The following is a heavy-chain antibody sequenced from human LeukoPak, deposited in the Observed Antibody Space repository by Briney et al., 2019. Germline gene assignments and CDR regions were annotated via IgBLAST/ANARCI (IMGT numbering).Heavy chain of an antibody. J-gene: IGHJ4*02. CDR1: GGSINFYY. V-gene: IGHV4-4*07. CDR3: ARGIADPYSFDS. Sequence: PSETLSLTCTVSGGSINFYYWSWIRQPAGKGLEWIGRIYSTGSTNYSPSLKSRVTMSVDKSKNQFSLNLSSVTAADTAVYYCARGIADPYSFDSWGQGTLVTVSS. D-gene: IGHD6-13*01. CDR2: IYSTGST.